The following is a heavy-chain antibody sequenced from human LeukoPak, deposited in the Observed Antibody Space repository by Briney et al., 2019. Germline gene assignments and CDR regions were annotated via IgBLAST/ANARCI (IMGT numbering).Heavy chain of an antibody. CDR3: ARHYGP. V-gene: IGHV4-39*01. Sequence: PGGSLRLSCAASVFTFSSYWGWIRQPPGKGLEWIGSIYDSGSTYYNPPLKSRVTISVDTSKNQFSLKLNSVTAADTAVYYCARHYGPWGQGTLVTVSS. CDR2: IYDSGST. J-gene: IGHJ5*02. CDR1: VFTFSSY. D-gene: IGHD3-10*01.